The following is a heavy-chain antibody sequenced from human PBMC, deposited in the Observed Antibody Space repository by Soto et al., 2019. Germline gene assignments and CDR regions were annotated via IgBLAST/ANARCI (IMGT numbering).Heavy chain of an antibody. J-gene: IGHJ5*02. Sequence: SETLSLTCTVSGGSISSSYWSWIRQPPGKGLEWIGYIYYSGSTNYNPSLKSRVTISVDTSKNQFSLKLSSVTAADTAVYYCARDIAVAGHNWFDPWGQGTLVTVS. CDR1: GGSISSSY. V-gene: IGHV4-59*01. CDR3: ARDIAVAGHNWFDP. CDR2: IYYSGST. D-gene: IGHD6-19*01.